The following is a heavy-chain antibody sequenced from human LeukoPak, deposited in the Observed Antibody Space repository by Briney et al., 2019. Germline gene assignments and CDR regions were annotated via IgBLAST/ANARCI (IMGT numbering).Heavy chain of an antibody. Sequence: QSGGSLRLSCAASGFTFSSYAMHWVRQAPGKGLEWVAVISYDGSNNYYADSVKGRFTISRDNSKNTLYLQMNSLRAEDTAVYYCARDAYGDYSFDYWGQGTLVTVSS. J-gene: IGHJ4*02. CDR2: ISYDGSNN. CDR1: GFTFSSYA. D-gene: IGHD4-17*01. V-gene: IGHV3-30-3*01. CDR3: ARDAYGDYSFDY.